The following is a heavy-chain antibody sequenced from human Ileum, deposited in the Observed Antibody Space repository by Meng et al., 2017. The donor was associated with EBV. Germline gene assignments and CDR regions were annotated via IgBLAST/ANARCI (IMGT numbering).Heavy chain of an antibody. CDR2: IFHVGTG. V-gene: IGHV4-4*02. Sequence: VQLTASGPGLVKPSGTLSLTCAVSGDSISSHRWWGWVRQPPTKGPEWIGEIFHVGTGNYNPSLKSRVTISMDTSKNPISLGLTSVTAADTAVYYCAARVGGSYSGFDLWGQGTLVTVSS. D-gene: IGHD1-26*01. J-gene: IGHJ4*02. CDR1: GDSISSHRW. CDR3: AARVGGSYSGFDL.